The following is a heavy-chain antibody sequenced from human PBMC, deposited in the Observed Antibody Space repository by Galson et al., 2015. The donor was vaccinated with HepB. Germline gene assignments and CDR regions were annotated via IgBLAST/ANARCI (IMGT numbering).Heavy chain of an antibody. CDR3: AHNYRDSCGSNWFDP. CDR2: IYWNDDK. Sequence: ALVKPTQTLTLTCTFSGFSLSTSGVGVGWIRQPPGKALEWLALIYWNDDKRYSPSLKSRLTITKDTSKNQVVLTMTNMDPVDTATYYCAHNYRDSCGSNWFDPWGQGTLVTVSS. CDR1: GFSLSTSGVG. V-gene: IGHV2-5*01. J-gene: IGHJ5*02. D-gene: IGHD5-18*01.